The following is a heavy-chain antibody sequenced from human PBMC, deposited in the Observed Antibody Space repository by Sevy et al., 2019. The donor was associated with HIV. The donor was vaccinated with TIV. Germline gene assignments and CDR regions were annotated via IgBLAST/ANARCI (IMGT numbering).Heavy chain of an antibody. D-gene: IGHD3-9*01. CDR3: ARGGKGHNYDILTGYEYYFDY. CDR1: GFTFSSYS. Sequence: GGSLRLSCAASGFTFSSYSMNWVRQAPGKGLKWVSYISSSSSTIYYADSVKGRFTISRDNAKNSLYLQMNGLRDEETAVYYCARGGKGHNYDILTGYEYYFDYWGQGTLVTVSS. V-gene: IGHV3-48*02. CDR2: ISSSSSTI. J-gene: IGHJ4*02.